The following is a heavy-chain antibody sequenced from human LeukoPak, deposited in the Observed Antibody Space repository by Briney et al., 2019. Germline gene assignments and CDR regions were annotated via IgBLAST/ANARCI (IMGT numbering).Heavy chain of an antibody. V-gene: IGHV3-30*18. J-gene: IGHJ4*02. CDR1: GFTFSSYG. Sequence: PGGSLRLSCAASGFTFSSYGMHWVRQAPGKGLEWVAVISYDGSNKYYADSVKGRFTISRDNSKNTLYLQMNGLRAEDTAMYYCAKSLAGARTGIRRNYFDYWGQGTLVTVSS. CDR2: ISYDGSNK. D-gene: IGHD3-10*01. CDR3: AKSLAGARTGIRRNYFDY.